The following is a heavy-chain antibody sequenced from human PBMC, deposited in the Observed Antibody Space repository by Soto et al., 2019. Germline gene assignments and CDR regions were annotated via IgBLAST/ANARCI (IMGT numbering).Heavy chain of an antibody. CDR2: IWYDGSNK. J-gene: IGHJ4*02. Sequence: GGSLRLSCAASGFTFSSYGMHWVRQAPGKGLEWVAVIWYDGSNKYYADSVKGRFTISRDNSKNTLYLQMNSLRAEDTAVYYCARDLGNYGKLDYWGQGTLVTVSS. CDR3: ARDLGNYGKLDY. V-gene: IGHV3-33*01. CDR1: GFTFSSYG. D-gene: IGHD4-17*01.